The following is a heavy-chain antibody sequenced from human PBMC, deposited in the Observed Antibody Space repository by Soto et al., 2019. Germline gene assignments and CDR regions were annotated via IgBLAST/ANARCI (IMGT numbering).Heavy chain of an antibody. D-gene: IGHD1-26*01. CDR3: ARDVGATGD. Sequence: QVQLVQSGAEVKKPGASVKVSCKASGYTFTSYAMHWVRQAPGQRLEWMGWINAGNGNTKSSQKFQGIVTITRDTSASTAYMELSSLRSEDTAVYYCARDVGATGDWGQGTLVTVSS. J-gene: IGHJ4*02. CDR1: GYTFTSYA. CDR2: INAGNGNT. V-gene: IGHV1-3*01.